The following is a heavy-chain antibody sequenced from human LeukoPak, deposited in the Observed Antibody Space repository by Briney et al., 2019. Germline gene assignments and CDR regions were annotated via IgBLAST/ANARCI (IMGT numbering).Heavy chain of an antibody. CDR2: IYYSGST. J-gene: IGHJ6*03. CDR3: ARVVAARPDYYYYMDV. V-gene: IGHV4-59*01. CDR1: GGSISSYY. Sequence: SETLSLTCTVSGGSISSYYWSWIRQPPGKGLEWIGYIYYSGSTNYNPSLKSRVTISVDTSENQFSLKLSSVTAADTAVYYCARVVAARPDYYYYMDVWGKGTTVTVSS. D-gene: IGHD6-6*01.